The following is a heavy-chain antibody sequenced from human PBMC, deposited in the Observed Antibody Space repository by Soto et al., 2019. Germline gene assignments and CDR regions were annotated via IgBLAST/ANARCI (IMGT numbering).Heavy chain of an antibody. Sequence: QLQLQESGPGLVRPSETLSLTCTVSGGSISSTTYYWAWIRQPPWKGLEWIGNVYYSGSPYYNPSLKSRVTISVDTSKNQFSLKVASVTAADTAVYYCARQAPMTTGWFDPWGQGTLVSVSS. D-gene: IGHD4-4*01. CDR3: ARQAPMTTGWFDP. CDR2: VYYSGSP. J-gene: IGHJ5*02. CDR1: GGSISSTTYY. V-gene: IGHV4-39*01.